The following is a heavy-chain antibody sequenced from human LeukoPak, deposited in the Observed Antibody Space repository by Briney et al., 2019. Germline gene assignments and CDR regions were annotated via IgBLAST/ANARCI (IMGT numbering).Heavy chain of an antibody. CDR3: ASGLNWFDP. D-gene: IGHD5/OR15-5a*01. J-gene: IGHJ5*02. Sequence: SETLSLTCTVSGGSISSTTYYWSWIRQPPGKGLEWIGYIYYSGSTNYNPSLKSRVTISVDTSKNQFSLKLSSVTAADTAVYYCASGLNWFDPWGQGTLVTVSS. V-gene: IGHV4-61*01. CDR1: GGSISSTTYY. CDR2: IYYSGST.